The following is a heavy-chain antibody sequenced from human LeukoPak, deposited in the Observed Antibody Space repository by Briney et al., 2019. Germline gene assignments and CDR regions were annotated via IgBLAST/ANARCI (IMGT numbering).Heavy chain of an antibody. V-gene: IGHV4-39*01. CDR2: FYYSGST. Sequence: PSETLSPTCTVSGGSISSRSYYWGWLRQPPGKGLEWIGSFYYSGSTYYTPSLKSRVTISADTSKNQFSLKLNSVTAADTAVYYCARQRYYYDSSGYYFDYWGQGTLVTVSS. D-gene: IGHD3-22*01. J-gene: IGHJ4*02. CDR3: ARQRYYYDSSGYYFDY. CDR1: GGSISSRSYY.